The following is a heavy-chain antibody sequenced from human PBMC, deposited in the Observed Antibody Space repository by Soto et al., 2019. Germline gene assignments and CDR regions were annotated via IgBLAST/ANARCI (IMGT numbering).Heavy chain of an antibody. CDR1: GYSFTSYW. V-gene: IGHV5-10-1*01. J-gene: IGHJ6*02. Sequence: PGESLKISCKGSGYSFTSYWSSWVRQMPGKGLEWMGRIDPSDSYTNYSPSFQGHVTISADKSISTAYLQWSSLKASDTAMYYCARLRQNWNYGLYYYYGMDVWGQGTTVTVSS. D-gene: IGHD1-7*01. CDR3: ARLRQNWNYGLYYYYGMDV. CDR2: IDPSDSYT.